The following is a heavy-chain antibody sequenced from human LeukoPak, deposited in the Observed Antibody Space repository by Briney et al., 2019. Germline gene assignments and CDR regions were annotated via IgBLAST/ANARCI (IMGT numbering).Heavy chain of an antibody. CDR2: IKEDGSDK. CDR3: ARGSASCDY. J-gene: IGHJ4*02. CDR1: GFTFKSYW. Sequence: GGSLRLSCAVSGFTFKSYWMSWARQAPGKGLEWVANIKEDGSDKYFVDSVKGRFTISRDNAKNSLYLQMNSLRAEDTAVYYCARGSASCDYWGQGTPVTVSS. V-gene: IGHV3-7*01.